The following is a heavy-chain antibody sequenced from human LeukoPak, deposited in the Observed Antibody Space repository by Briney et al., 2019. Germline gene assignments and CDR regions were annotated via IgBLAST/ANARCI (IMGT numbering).Heavy chain of an antibody. CDR1: GYTFTGYY. J-gene: IGHJ4*02. V-gene: IGHV1-2*02. Sequence: ASVKVSCKASGYTFTGYYMHWVRQAPGQGLEWMGWINPNSGGTNYAQKFQGRVTMTRDTSISTAYMELSRLRSDDTAVYYCARDFAIVGATYFDYWGRGTLVTVSS. CDR3: ARDFAIVGATYFDY. CDR2: INPNSGGT. D-gene: IGHD1-26*01.